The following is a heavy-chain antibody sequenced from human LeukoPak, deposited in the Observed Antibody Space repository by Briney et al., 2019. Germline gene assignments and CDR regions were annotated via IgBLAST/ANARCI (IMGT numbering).Heavy chain of an antibody. CDR3: AKDLWFGELLTGNFDY. J-gene: IGHJ4*02. CDR1: GFTFSHYW. Sequence: GGSLRLSCAASGFTFSHYWMHWVRQVPGKGLVWVSHINNDGSSTTYADSVKGRFTISRDNAKNTLYLQMNSLRAEDTAVYYCAKDLWFGELLTGNFDYWGQGTLVTVSS. D-gene: IGHD3-10*01. V-gene: IGHV3-74*01. CDR2: INNDGSST.